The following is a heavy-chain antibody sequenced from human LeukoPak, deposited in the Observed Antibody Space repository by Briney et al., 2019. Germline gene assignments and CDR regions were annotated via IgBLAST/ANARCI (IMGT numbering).Heavy chain of an antibody. J-gene: IGHJ5*02. CDR1: GFTFGDYA. V-gene: IGHV3-49*04. CDR2: IRSKAYGGTT. CDR3: TRVVGATFWFDP. D-gene: IGHD1-26*01. Sequence: GGSLRLSCTASGFTFGDYAMSWVRQAPGKGLEWVGFIRSKAYGGTTEYAASVKGRFTISRDDSKSIAYLQMNSLKTEDTAVYYCTRVVGATFWFDPWGQGTLVTVSS.